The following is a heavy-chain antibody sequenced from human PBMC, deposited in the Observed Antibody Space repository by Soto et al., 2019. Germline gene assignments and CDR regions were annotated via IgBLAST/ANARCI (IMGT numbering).Heavy chain of an antibody. CDR1: HFAFNNTW. CDR3: TTDDTISGGLNFDF. Sequence: GGSLRLSCAASHFAFNNTWMNWVRQAPGKGLEWVGRIKSKADGGASDYAAPVKGRFTISRDDSKNTLYLQMNSLKTEDTAVYYCTTDDTISGGLNFDFWGQGTLVTVSS. V-gene: IGHV3-15*07. D-gene: IGHD3-10*01. CDR2: IKSKADGGAS. J-gene: IGHJ4*02.